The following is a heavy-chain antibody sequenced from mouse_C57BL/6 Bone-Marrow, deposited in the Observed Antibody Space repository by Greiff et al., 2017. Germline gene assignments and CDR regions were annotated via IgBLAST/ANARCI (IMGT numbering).Heavy chain of an antibody. Sequence: QVQLQQPGAELVKPGASVKMSCKASGYTFTSYWITWVKQRPGQGLEWIGDIYPGSGSTNYNEKFKSKATLTVDTSSSTAYMQLSSLTSEDSAVYYCARTLLWYIGGDYWGQGTSVTVSA. CDR1: GYTFTSYW. J-gene: IGHJ4*01. CDR3: ARTLLWYIGGDY. CDR2: IYPGSGST. D-gene: IGHD2-1*01. V-gene: IGHV1-55*01.